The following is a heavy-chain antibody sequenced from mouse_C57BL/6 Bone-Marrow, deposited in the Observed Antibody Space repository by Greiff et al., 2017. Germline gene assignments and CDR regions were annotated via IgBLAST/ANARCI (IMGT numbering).Heavy chain of an antibody. CDR3: ARGNRFAY. CDR2: IDPSDSET. J-gene: IGHJ3*01. Sequence: VQLQQPGAELVRPGSSVKLSCKASGYTFTSYWMPWVKQRPIQGLEWIGNIDPSDSETPYNQKFKDKATLTVDKSSSTAYMQLSSLTSEDSAVYYCARGNRFAYWGQGTLVTVSA. V-gene: IGHV1-52*01. CDR1: GYTFTSYW.